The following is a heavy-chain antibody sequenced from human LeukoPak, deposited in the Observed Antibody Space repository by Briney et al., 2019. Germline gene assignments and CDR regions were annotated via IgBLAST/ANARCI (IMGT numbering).Heavy chain of an antibody. Sequence: PGASLRLSCAASGFTFSNYAMSWVRQAPGQGLEWVSAVSGRDTSTYYTDSVKGRFTISRDNSKNTLYLQMNSLSAEDTAIYYCAKWGDYDVLTGYYDSGYWGQGTLVTVSS. CDR3: AKWGDYDVLTGYYDSGY. D-gene: IGHD3-9*01. CDR1: GFTFSNYA. J-gene: IGHJ4*02. V-gene: IGHV3-23*01. CDR2: VSGRDTST.